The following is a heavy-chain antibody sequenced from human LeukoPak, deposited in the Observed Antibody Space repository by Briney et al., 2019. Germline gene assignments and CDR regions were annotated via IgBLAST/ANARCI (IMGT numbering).Heavy chain of an antibody. J-gene: IGHJ4*02. CDR2: ISGSGSPI. CDR1: GFTFSDYA. CDR3: ARVFDWLLSPPYFDY. Sequence: GGSLRLSCAASGFTFSDYAMNWVRQAPGKGLEWLSYISGSGSPIYYADSMKGRFSISRDNAKNSLYLQMNSLRAEDTAVYYCARVFDWLLSPPYFDYWGQGTLVTVSS. V-gene: IGHV3-48*03. D-gene: IGHD3-9*01.